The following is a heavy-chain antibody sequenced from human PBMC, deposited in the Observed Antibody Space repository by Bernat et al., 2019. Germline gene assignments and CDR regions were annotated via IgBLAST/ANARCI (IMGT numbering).Heavy chain of an antibody. Sequence: EVQLVESGGGLVQPGGSLRLSCAASGVTCGSYWMSWVRQAPGKGLEWVANIKQDGSERYYVDSVKGRFTISSDNAKNSLYLQMNSLRAEDTAVYYCARDRPYEYWGQGTLVTVFS. V-gene: IGHV3-7*03. J-gene: IGHJ4*02. CDR1: GVTCGSYW. D-gene: IGHD5-12*01. CDR3: ARDRPYEY. CDR2: IKQDGSER.